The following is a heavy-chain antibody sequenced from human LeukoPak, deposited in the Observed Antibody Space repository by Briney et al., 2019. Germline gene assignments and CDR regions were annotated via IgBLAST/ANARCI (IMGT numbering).Heavy chain of an antibody. CDR2: IRYDGSSK. J-gene: IGHJ4*02. Sequence: GGSLRLSCAASGFTFSSYGMHWVRQAPGKGLEWVAFIRYDGSSKYYADSVKGRFTISRDNSKNTLYLQMNSLRAEDTAVYYCAKDPLRVYTGGGTFDYWGQGTLVTVSS. V-gene: IGHV3-30*02. CDR3: AKDPLRVYTGGGTFDY. D-gene: IGHD3-16*01. CDR1: GFTFSSYG.